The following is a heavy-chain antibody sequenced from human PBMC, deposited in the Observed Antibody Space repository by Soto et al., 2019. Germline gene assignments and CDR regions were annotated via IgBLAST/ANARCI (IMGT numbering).Heavy chain of an antibody. Sequence: QVQLQQWGAGLLKPSETLYLTCAVYGGSFSGYYWSWIRQHPGKVLEWLGEINHSGSTNYNPSLQSRVTISVDTAKSQFSLKLSSVTAADTAVYYCARVRGRSSGWYYYYYGMDVWGQGTTVTVSS. V-gene: IGHV4-34*01. D-gene: IGHD6-19*01. CDR2: INHSGST. J-gene: IGHJ6*02. CDR1: GGSFSGYY. CDR3: ARVRGRSSGWYYYYYGMDV.